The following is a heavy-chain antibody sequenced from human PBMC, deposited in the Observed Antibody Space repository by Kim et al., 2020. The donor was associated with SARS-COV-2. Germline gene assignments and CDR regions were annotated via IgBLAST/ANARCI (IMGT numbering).Heavy chain of an antibody. D-gene: IGHD6-13*01. CDR1: GYTFTSYD. J-gene: IGHJ6*02. Sequence: ASVKVSCKASGYTFTSYDINWVRQATGQGLEWMGWMNPNSGNTGYAQKFQGRVTMTRNTSISTAYMELSSLRSEDTAVYYCARRAAAAYYYYYGMDVWGQGTTVTVSS. CDR2: MNPNSGNT. CDR3: ARRAAAAYYYYYGMDV. V-gene: IGHV1-8*01.